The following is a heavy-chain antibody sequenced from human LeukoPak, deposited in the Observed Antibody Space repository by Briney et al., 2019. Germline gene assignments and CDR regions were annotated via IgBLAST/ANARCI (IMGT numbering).Heavy chain of an antibody. CDR1: GGTFSSYS. D-gene: IGHD3-10*01. J-gene: IGHJ3*02. V-gene: IGHV1-69*02. Sequence: ASVKVSSKASGGTFSSYSISWVRQAPGQGLEWMGRIIPILGIANYAQKFQGRVTITADKSTSTAYMELSSLRSEDTAVYSCAAVVRANDAFDIWGQGTMVTVSS. CDR3: AAVVRANDAFDI. CDR2: IIPILGIA.